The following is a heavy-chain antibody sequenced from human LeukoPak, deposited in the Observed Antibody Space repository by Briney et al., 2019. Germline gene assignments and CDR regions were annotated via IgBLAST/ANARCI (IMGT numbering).Heavy chain of an antibody. CDR2: ISYDGSNK. Sequence: PGGSLRLSCAASGFTFSSYGMHWVRQAPGKGLEWVAVISYDGSNKYYADSVKGRFTISRDNSKNALYLQMNSLRAEDTAVYYCARDPYDHTVPPYYYYGMDVWGQGTTVTVSS. V-gene: IGHV3-30*03. J-gene: IGHJ6*02. CDR3: ARDPYDHTVPPYYYYGMDV. D-gene: IGHD4-11*01. CDR1: GFTFSSYG.